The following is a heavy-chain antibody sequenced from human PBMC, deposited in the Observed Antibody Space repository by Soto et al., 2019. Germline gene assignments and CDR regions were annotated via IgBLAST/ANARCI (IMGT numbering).Heavy chain of an antibody. CDR3: AGAGGLGAVAVDC. CDR1: GGSISSGGYS. CDR2: IYHSGST. J-gene: IGHJ4*02. Sequence: QLQLQESGSGLVKPSQTLSLTCAVSGGSISSGGYSWIWIRQPPGKGLEWIGYIYHSGSTYYNPSLKSRVTISVDSSKNQFSRKLNSVTAADTAVYYCAGAGGLGAVAVDCWGQGTLFTVSS. V-gene: IGHV4-30-2*01. D-gene: IGHD6-19*01.